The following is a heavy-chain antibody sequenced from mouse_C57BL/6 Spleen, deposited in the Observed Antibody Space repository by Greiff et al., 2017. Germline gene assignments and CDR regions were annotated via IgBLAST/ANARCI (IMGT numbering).Heavy chain of an antibody. J-gene: IGHJ3*01. CDR1: GFSLTSYG. CDR3: ARNLLYGSSSSWFAY. CDR2: IWSGGST. Sequence: QVQLKESGPGLVQPSQSLSITCSVSGFSLTSYGVHWVRQSPGKGLEWLGVIWSGGSTAYNAAFISSLSISKDNSKSQVFFKINSLQADDTAIYYCARNLLYGSSSSWFAYWGQGTLVTVSA. D-gene: IGHD1-1*01. V-gene: IGHV2-2*01.